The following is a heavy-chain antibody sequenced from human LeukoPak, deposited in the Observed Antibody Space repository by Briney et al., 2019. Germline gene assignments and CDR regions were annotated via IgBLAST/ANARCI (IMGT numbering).Heavy chain of an antibody. V-gene: IGHV3-23*01. D-gene: IGHD3-10*01. CDR3: AKDPHPYGASVGGYHFDY. Sequence: GGSLGLSCAASGFTFTDYAVNWPRRAPGKGLEWGSDISYGGDNTYCADSVKGRFTSSRDNPRNTLNLALYSLRAEDTAVYYCAKDPHPYGASVGGYHFDYWGQGTLVTVSS. CDR2: ISYGGDNT. J-gene: IGHJ4*02. CDR1: GFTFTDYA.